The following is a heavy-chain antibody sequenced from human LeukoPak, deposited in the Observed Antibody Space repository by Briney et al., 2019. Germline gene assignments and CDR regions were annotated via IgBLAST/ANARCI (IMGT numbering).Heavy chain of an antibody. J-gene: IGHJ4*02. CDR1: GGSFSGYY. CDR3: ARGRGGDYEDYYDSSGYYPVYEY. D-gene: IGHD3-22*01. Sequence: PSETLSLTCAVYGGSFSGYYWSWIPQSPGKGLEWVGEINHSGSTNHNPSLKSRVTISVDTSKSQFSLKLSSVTAADTAVYYCARGRGGDYEDYYDSSGYYPVYEYWGQGTLVAVSS. CDR2: INHSGST. V-gene: IGHV4-34*01.